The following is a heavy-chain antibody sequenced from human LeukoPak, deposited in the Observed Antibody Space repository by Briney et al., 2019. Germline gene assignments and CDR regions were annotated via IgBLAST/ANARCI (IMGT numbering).Heavy chain of an antibody. J-gene: IGHJ4*02. V-gene: IGHV3-66*01. CDR3: ASEQAGSSGSYYNLNDY. Sequence: GGSLRLSCAASGFTVSSNYMSWVRQAPGKGLEWVSVIYSGGSTYYADSVKGRFTISRDNSKNTLYLQMNSLRAEDTAVYYCASEQAGSSGSYYNLNDYWGQGTLVTVSS. D-gene: IGHD3-10*01. CDR1: GFTVSSNY. CDR2: IYSGGST.